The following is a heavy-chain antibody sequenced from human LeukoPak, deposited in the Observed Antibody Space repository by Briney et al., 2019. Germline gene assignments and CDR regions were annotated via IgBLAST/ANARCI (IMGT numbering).Heavy chain of an antibody. V-gene: IGHV3-66*01. Sequence: GGSLRLSCAASGFXVSSNYISWVRQAPGKGREWVSGIYSGGSTYYADSVKGRFTISRDNSKNTLYLQMNSLRAEDTAVYYCARDKVYYYDSSGYSYYWYFDLWGRGTLVTVSS. CDR3: ARDKVYYYDSSGYSYYWYFDL. CDR1: GFXVSSNY. CDR2: IYSGGST. D-gene: IGHD3-22*01. J-gene: IGHJ2*01.